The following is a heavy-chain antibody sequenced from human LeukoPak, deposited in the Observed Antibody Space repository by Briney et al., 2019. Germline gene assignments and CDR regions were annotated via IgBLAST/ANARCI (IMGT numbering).Heavy chain of an antibody. CDR1: GFTFSSYW. V-gene: IGHV3-15*01. J-gene: IGHJ4*02. CDR3: AKDTGVVPAALFDY. D-gene: IGHD2-2*01. CDR2: IQSKTDGGAT. Sequence: PGGSLRLSCAASGFTFSSYWMSWVRQAPGKGLEWVGRIQSKTDGGATDYAAPVKGRFTISRDDSKNTLYLQMNSLKTEDTAVYYCAKDTGVVPAALFDYWGQGTLVTVSS.